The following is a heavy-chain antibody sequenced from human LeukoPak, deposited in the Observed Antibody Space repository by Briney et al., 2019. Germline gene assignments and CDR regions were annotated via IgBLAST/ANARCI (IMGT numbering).Heavy chain of an antibody. D-gene: IGHD3-22*01. CDR2: IYYSGNT. CDR1: GGSIRTFY. CDR3: AGERSGYYYNRFDY. Sequence: SETLSLTCTVSGGSIRTFYWSWIRQPPGKGLEWIGYIYYSGNTRYNPSLKSRVSMSVDTSNNHFSLRLSSVTAADTAVYFCAGERSGYYYNRFDYWGQGNLVTVSS. J-gene: IGHJ4*02. V-gene: IGHV4-59*08.